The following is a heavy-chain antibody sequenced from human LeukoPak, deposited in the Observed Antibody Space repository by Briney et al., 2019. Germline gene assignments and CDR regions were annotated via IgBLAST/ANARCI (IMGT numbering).Heavy chain of an antibody. CDR1: GFTFSSHS. V-gene: IGHV3-21*01. J-gene: IGHJ4*02. Sequence: PGGSLTLSCAASGFTFSSHSINWVRQAQRQGQGLDSSSSSSSSYIYYANSVKGRFAISRDDATNSQYLQMISLGAAEKTANYFARAGIAAAGPFDYWGQGTLVTVSS. CDR3: ARAGIAAAGPFDY. CDR2: SSSSSSYI. D-gene: IGHD6-13*01.